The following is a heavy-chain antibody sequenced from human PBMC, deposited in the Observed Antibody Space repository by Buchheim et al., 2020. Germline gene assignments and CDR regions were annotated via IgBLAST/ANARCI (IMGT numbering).Heavy chain of an antibody. J-gene: IGHJ5*02. CDR1: DYMFSSHG. CDR3: AREGLRLEFGELLENWFDP. CDR2: ISPYSGDT. V-gene: IGHV1-18*01. Sequence: QVQLLQSGAEVKKPGASVKVSCKASDYMFSSHGIMWVRQSPGQGLEWMGWISPYSGDTNYAQNLQGRVTMTADTSTSTAYIELRSLRSEDTAVYYCAREGLRLEFGELLENWFDPWGQGTL. D-gene: IGHD3-10*01.